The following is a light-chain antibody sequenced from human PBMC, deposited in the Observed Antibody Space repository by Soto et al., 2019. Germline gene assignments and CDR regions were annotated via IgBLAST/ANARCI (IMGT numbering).Light chain of an antibody. V-gene: IGKV1-5*03. CDR3: QQYNSYAYT. Sequence: DIQMTQSPSTLSASVGDRVTITCRASQSINNWLAWYQQKPGKAPKLLLYKASTLQSGVPSRFSGSGSGTEFPLTISTLQPDDFATYYCQQYNSYAYTFGQGNKLEIK. J-gene: IGKJ2*01. CDR2: KAS. CDR1: QSINNW.